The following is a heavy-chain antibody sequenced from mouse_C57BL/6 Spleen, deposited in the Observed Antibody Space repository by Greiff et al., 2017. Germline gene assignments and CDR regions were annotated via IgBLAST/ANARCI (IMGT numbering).Heavy chain of an antibody. D-gene: IGHD1-1*01. CDR2: IYPGDGDT. J-gene: IGHJ2*01. CDR3: ARCYYGSSYDY. V-gene: IGHV1-82*01. Sequence: VQLQQSGPELVKPGASVKISCKASGYAFSSSWMNWVKQRPGKGLEWIGRIYPGDGDTNYNGKFKGKATLTADKSSSTAYMQLSSLTSDDSAVYVCARCYYGSSYDYWGQGTTLTVSS. CDR1: GYAFSSSW.